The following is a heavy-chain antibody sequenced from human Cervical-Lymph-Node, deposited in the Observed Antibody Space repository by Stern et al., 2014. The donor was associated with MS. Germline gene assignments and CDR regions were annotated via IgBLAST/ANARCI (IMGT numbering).Heavy chain of an antibody. CDR1: GFTFSSYW. D-gene: IGHD1-7*01. CDR2: IKQDGSEK. V-gene: IGHV3-7*01. J-gene: IGHJ4*02. CDR3: ARVGTRWRQPLPADY. Sequence: EVQLVESGGGLVQPGGSLRLSCAASGFTFSSYWMSWVRQAPGKGLEWVANIKQDGSEKYYVDSVKGRFTISRDNAKNSLYLQMNSLRAEDTAVYYCARVGTRWRQPLPADYWGQGTLVTVSS.